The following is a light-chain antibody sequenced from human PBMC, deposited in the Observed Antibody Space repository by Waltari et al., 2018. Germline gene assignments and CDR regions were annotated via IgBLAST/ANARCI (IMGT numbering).Light chain of an antibody. Sequence: QSVLTQPPSVSGAPGQRVTISCTGSSSNIGAGYDVHWYQQLPGTAPKLLIYGNSNRPSGVPDRFSGSKSGTSASLAITGLQAGDEADYYCQSYDSSLSGSNWVFGGGTKLTVL. J-gene: IGLJ3*02. V-gene: IGLV1-40*01. CDR1: SSNIGAGYD. CDR3: QSYDSSLSGSNWV. CDR2: GNS.